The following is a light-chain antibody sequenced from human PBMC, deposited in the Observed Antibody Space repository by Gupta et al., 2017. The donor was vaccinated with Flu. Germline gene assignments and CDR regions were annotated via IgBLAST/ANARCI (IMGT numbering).Light chain of an antibody. CDR2: EVN. J-gene: IGLJ3*02. Sequence: SALTQPASVSGSPGQSITISCTGSTSDVGGYRFVSWYQHHPDKAPKFIIYEVNKRPSGVSNRFSGSKSGNTAALTISGLQAEDEADYYCCSYAGSGALVFGGGTKLTVL. CDR1: TSDVGGYRF. CDR3: CSYAGSGALV. V-gene: IGLV2-23*02.